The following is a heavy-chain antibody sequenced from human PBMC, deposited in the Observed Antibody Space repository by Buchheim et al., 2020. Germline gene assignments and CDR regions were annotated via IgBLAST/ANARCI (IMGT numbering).Heavy chain of an antibody. Sequence: EVQLVESGGGLVQPGGSLRLSCAASGFTFSSYWMSWVRQAPGKGLEWVANIKQDGSEKYYVDSVKGRFTISRDNAKNSLYLQMNSLRAEDTAVYYCAREYHFGIFGVVIFGHFDYWGQGTL. CDR1: GFTFSSYW. J-gene: IGHJ4*02. CDR3: AREYHFGIFGVVIFGHFDY. D-gene: IGHD3-3*01. CDR2: IKQDGSEK. V-gene: IGHV3-7*01.